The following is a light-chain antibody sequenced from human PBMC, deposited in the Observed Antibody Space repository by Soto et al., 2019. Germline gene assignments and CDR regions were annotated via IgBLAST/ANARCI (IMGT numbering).Light chain of an antibody. V-gene: IGKV3-20*01. CDR2: DAS. CDR1: QSVSRNY. CDR3: QQYGYSPPWT. J-gene: IGKJ1*01. Sequence: EIVLTQSPGTLSLSPGERASLSCRASQSVSRNYVAWYHYKPGQAPRLLIYDASTRATGIPDRFSGSGSGADFTLTISRLEPEDFVVYFCQQYGYSPPWTFGQGTKVEI.